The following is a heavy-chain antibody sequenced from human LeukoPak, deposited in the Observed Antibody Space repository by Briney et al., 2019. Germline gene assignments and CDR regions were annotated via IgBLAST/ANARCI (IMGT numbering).Heavy chain of an antibody. D-gene: IGHD6-19*01. CDR2: INPNSGGT. CDR1: GYTITGYY. V-gene: IGHV1-2*02. J-gene: IGHJ5*02. Sequence: ASVKVSCKASGYTITGYYMHWVRQAPGQGLEWMGWINPNSGGTNYAQKFQGRVTMTRDTSISTAYMELSRLRSDDTAVYYCARDRGVAGNSVWFDPWGQGTLVTVSS. CDR3: ARDRGVAGNSVWFDP.